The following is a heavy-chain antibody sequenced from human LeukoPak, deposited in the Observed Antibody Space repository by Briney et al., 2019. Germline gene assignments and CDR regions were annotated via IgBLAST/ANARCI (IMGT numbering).Heavy chain of an antibody. CDR1: GYTFTGYY. J-gene: IGHJ3*02. CDR2: INPNSGGT. V-gene: IGHV1-2*02. Sequence: ASVKVSCKASGYTFTGYYMHWVRQAPGQGLEWMGWINPNSGGTNYAQKFQGRVIMTRDTSISTAYMELSRLRSDDTAVYYCAREDGEYDAFDIWGQGTMVTVSS. D-gene: IGHD2/OR15-2a*01. CDR3: AREDGEYDAFDI.